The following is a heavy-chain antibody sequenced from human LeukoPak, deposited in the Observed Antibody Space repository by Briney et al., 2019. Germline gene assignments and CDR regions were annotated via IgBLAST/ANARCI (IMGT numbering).Heavy chain of an antibody. D-gene: IGHD2-8*01. V-gene: IGHV4-4*02. CDR1: GGSISSSNW. J-gene: IGHJ5*02. Sequence: SETLSLTCAVSGGSISSSNWWSWVRQPPEKGLEWIGKIYHSGSTNYNPSLKSRVTISVDKSKNQFSLKLSSVAAADTAVYYCARVGTGLMRGDNWFDPWGQGTLVTVSS. CDR3: ARVGTGLMRGDNWFDP. CDR2: IYHSGST.